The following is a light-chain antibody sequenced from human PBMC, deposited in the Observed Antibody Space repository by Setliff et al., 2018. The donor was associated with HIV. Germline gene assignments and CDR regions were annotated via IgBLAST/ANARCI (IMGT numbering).Light chain of an antibody. V-gene: IGLV2-14*03. CDR1: SSDNGSSKF. CDR3: SSYSIDNLYV. CDR2: NVD. J-gene: IGLJ1*01. Sequence: QSALAQPASVSGSPGQSITIPCTGTSSDNGSSKFVSWYQQHPGKAPKVMIYNVDKRPSGVSNRFSGSKSGNTASLTISGLQIEDEADYFCSSYSIDNLYVFASGTKV.